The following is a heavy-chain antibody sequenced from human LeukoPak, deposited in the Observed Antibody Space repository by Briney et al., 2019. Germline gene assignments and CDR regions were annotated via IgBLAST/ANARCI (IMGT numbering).Heavy chain of an antibody. J-gene: IGHJ3*02. D-gene: IGHD3-3*01. Sequence: ASLNVSFKASGYTFTNYGISWVRQAPGQGLEWMGWISAYNGNTHYAQKLQGRVTMTTDTSTSTAYMELRSLRSDDTAVYYCARDRSWVYYDFWSGYYWGAFDIWGQGTMVSVSS. CDR2: ISAYNGNT. CDR1: GYTFTNYG. CDR3: ARDRSWVYYDFWSGYYWGAFDI. V-gene: IGHV1-18*01.